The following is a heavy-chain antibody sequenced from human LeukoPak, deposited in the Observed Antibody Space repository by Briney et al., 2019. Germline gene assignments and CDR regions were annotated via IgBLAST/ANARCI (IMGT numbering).Heavy chain of an antibody. J-gene: IGHJ4*02. CDR3: ARAPSELLTHDY. CDR1: GFTFTTYW. D-gene: IGHD1-7*01. CDR2: INQDGTEK. Sequence: GGSLRLSCAASGFTFTTYWMTWVRQAPGKGLEWVANINQDGTEKYYVDSVKGRFTISRDNAKNSLYLQMNSLRAEDTAVYYCARAPSELLTHDYWGQGTLVTVSS. V-gene: IGHV3-7*01.